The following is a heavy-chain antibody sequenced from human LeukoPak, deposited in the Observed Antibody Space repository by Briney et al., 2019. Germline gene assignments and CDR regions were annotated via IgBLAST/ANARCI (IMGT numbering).Heavy chain of an antibody. D-gene: IGHD3-22*01. CDR3: ARAGGYYYDSSGYIDY. CDR1: GGSISSNW. CDR2: IDHSGST. J-gene: IGHJ4*02. V-gene: IGHV4-4*02. Sequence: PSETLSLTCAVSGGSISSNWWSWVRQPPGKGLEWIGEIDHSGSTNYNPSLKSRVTISVDTSKNQFSLKLSSVTAADTAVYYCARAGGYYYDSSGYIDYWGQGTLVTVSS.